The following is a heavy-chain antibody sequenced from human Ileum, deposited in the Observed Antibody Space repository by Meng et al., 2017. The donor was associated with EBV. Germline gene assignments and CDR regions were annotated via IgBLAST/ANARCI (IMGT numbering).Heavy chain of an antibody. Sequence: QAPRHVPGLCLMTPSVTLSLTSHCSGVSIIGHYWSWILQAPVKGLELIGFFYEGTTNYNPSLKSRVTIAAGPANNQISLRLSSVTSADTAVYYCAKGGQWDPLDSWGRGILVTVSS. J-gene: IGHJ4*02. CDR3: AKGGQWDPLDS. D-gene: IGHD1-26*01. CDR2: FYEGTT. V-gene: IGHV4-59*11. CDR1: GVSIIGHY.